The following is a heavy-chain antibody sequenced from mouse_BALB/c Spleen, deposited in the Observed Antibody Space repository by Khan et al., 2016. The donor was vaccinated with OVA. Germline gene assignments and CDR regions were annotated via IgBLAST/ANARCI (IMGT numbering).Heavy chain of an antibody. CDR1: GYSITSGYG. CDR3: ARTARIKY. J-gene: IGHJ2*01. V-gene: IGHV3-2*02. Sequence: VQLKESGPGLVKPSQSLSLTCTVTGYSITSGYGWNWIRQFPGNKLEWMGYISYSGSTNSNPSLTSRISITRDTSKNQFFLQLNSVTTEDTATYYCARTARIKYWGQGTTLTVSS. D-gene: IGHD1-2*01. CDR2: ISYSGST.